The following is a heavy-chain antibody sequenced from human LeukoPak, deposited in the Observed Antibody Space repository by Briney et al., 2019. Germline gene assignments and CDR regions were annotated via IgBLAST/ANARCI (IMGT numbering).Heavy chain of an antibody. CDR2: IYPHDSDT. V-gene: IGHV5-51*01. J-gene: IGHJ4*02. CDR3: ARLATGHSFDF. CDR1: GYRFVNFW. Sequence: HGESLKNSCQGSGYRFVNFWIGWVRQTPGRGLEWMGIIYPHDSDTRYSPSFQGQVTISADKSISTAFLQWSSLKASDTAMYFCARLATGHSFDFWGQGTLVTVSS.